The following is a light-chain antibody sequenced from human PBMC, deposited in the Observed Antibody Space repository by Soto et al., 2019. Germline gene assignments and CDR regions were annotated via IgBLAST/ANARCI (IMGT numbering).Light chain of an antibody. J-gene: IGKJ1*01. CDR3: QQYNNWPT. Sequence: EIVLTQSPATLSVSPGERVTLSCRASQSVDINLAWYQQKPGQAPRLLIYGASTRATDMSGTFSGRGSGTEFTLTISNVRPEDFAVYYCQQYNNWPTFGQGTKVDIK. CDR2: GAS. CDR1: QSVDIN. V-gene: IGKV3-15*01.